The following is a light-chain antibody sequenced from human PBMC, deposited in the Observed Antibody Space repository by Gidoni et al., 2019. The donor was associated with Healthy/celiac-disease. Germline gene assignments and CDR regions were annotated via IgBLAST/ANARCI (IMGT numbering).Light chain of an antibody. J-gene: IGKJ3*01. CDR3: QQYGSSPLT. CDR2: GAS. CDR1: QSVSSSY. Sequence: EMELTQSPGTLSLSPGERATLTCRASQSVSSSYLAWYQQKPGQAPRLLISGASSRATGIPDRFSGSGSGTAFTLTISRLEPEDFAVYYCQQYGSSPLTFGPGTKVDIK. V-gene: IGKV3-20*01.